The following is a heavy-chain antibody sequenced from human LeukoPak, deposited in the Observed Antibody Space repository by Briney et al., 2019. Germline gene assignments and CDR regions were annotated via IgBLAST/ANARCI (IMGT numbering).Heavy chain of an antibody. J-gene: IGHJ3*02. V-gene: IGHV4-39*01. CDR3: ARQSMVRGVTDAFDI. Sequence: SATLSPTCTVSGGSISSSSYYWGWIPRPPGKGLEWIGSIYYSGSTYYNPSLKSRVTISVDTSKNQFSLKLSSVTAADTAVYYCARQSMVRGVTDAFDIWGQGTMVTVSS. CDR1: GGSISSSSYY. CDR2: IYYSGST. D-gene: IGHD3-10*01.